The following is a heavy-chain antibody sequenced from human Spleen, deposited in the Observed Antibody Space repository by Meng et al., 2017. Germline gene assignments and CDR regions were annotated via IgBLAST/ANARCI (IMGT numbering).Heavy chain of an antibody. D-gene: IGHD4-11*01. CDR1: VGSFSDYY. V-gene: IGHV4-34*01. Sequence: QGQLHQWGAGLLKPSETLSLPCVVSVGSFSDYYWSWIRQPPGKGLEWIGEINHSGSTNYNPSLESRATISVDTSQNNLSLKLSSVTAADSAVYYCARGPTTMAHDFDYWGQGTLVTVSS. J-gene: IGHJ4*02. CDR2: INHSGST. CDR3: ARGPTTMAHDFDY.